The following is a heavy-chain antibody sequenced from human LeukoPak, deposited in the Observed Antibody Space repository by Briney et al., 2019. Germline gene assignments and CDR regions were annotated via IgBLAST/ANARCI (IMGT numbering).Heavy chain of an antibody. J-gene: IGHJ5*02. D-gene: IGHD2/OR15-2a*01. CDR3: ARVPLLISPNWFDP. Sequence: SETLSLTCTVSSGSISNYYWSWIRQPPGKGLEWIGYIYYSGSTNYNPSLKSRVTISVDTSKNQFSLKLSSVTAADTAVYYCARVPLLISPNWFDPWGQGTLVTVSS. CDR1: SGSISNYY. CDR2: IYYSGST. V-gene: IGHV4-59*08.